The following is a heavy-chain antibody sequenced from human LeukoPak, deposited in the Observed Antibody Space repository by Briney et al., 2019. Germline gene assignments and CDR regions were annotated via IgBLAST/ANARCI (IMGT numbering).Heavy chain of an antibody. Sequence: GGTLRLSCAASGITFSSYGMSWVRQAPGKGLEWVSSISSTGGTTYYADSVKGRFTISRDNSKNTLYLQMNSLRAEDTAIYYCAKNGDRGAYCTGGTCYPYFYYYMDVWGKGTTVT. V-gene: IGHV3-23*01. CDR2: ISSTGGTT. CDR3: AKNGDRGAYCTGGTCYPYFYYYMDV. J-gene: IGHJ6*03. D-gene: IGHD2-15*01. CDR1: GITFSSYG.